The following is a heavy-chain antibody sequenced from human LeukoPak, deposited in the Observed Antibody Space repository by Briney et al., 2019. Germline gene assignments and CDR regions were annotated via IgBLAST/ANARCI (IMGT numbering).Heavy chain of an antibody. V-gene: IGHV4-39*01. J-gene: IGHJ4*02. CDR1: GGSISSSSYY. Sequence: SETLSLTCTVSGGSISSSSYYWGWIRQPPGKGLEWIGSIYYSGSTYYNPSLKSRVTISVDTSKNQFSLKLSSVTAADTAVYYCASPGYSSGWYDDYWGQGTLVTVSS. CDR2: IYYSGST. CDR3: ASPGYSSGWYDDY. D-gene: IGHD6-19*01.